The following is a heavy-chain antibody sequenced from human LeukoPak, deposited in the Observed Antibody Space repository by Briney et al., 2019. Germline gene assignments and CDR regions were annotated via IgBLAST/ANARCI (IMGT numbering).Heavy chain of an antibody. CDR2: ISYDGSNK. CDR1: GSTFGSYA. CDR3: ARMELNGMDV. V-gene: IGHV3-30-3*02. D-gene: IGHD1-26*01. Sequence: SGGGGVQPGRSLRLSCAASGSTFGSYAMHWVRRAAGKGLEWVAVISYDGSNKYYADSVRGRFTISRDNSKNTLYLQMNSLRAEDTAVYYCARMELNGMDVWGQGTTVTVSS. J-gene: IGHJ6*02.